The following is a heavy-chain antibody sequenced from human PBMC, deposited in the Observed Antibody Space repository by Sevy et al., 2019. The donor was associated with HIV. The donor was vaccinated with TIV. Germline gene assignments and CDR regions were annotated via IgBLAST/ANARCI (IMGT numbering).Heavy chain of an antibody. D-gene: IGHD5-12*01. V-gene: IGHV1-2*06. Sequence: ASVKVSCKASGYTFTGYYMHWVRQAPGQGLEWMGRINPNSGGTNYAQKFQGRVTMTRDTSISTAYMELSRLRSDDTAVYYGARYSGYDQVNGMDVWGQGTTVTVSS. J-gene: IGHJ6*02. CDR1: GYTFTGYY. CDR3: ARYSGYDQVNGMDV. CDR2: INPNSGGT.